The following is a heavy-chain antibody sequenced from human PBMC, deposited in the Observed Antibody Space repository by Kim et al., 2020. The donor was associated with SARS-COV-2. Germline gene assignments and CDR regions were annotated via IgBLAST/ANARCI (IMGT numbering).Heavy chain of an antibody. CDR1: GFTFSSYA. Sequence: GGSLRLSCTASGFTFSSYAMTWVRQAPGKGLEWVSGISDSGGRTYYADSVKGRFTISRDNSKNTLYLQINTVRAEDTALYYCAKAGQRLVWGDFDYWGQG. CDR2: ISDSGGRT. D-gene: IGHD6-13*01. V-gene: IGHV3-23*01. CDR3: AKAGQRLVWGDFDY. J-gene: IGHJ4*02.